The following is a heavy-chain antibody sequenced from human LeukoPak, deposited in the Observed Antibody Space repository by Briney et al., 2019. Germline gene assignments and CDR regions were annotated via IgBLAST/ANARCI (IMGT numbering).Heavy chain of an antibody. V-gene: IGHV3-23*01. CDR1: GFTFRTYA. Sequence: PGGSLRLSCVASGFTFRTYALNWGRQAPGKGLEWVSAISDSGGAIYYADSVKGRSTMSRDNSKNSLFLQMNSLRAEDTAVYYCARIGSSAFTDYWGQGTLVTVSS. J-gene: IGHJ4*02. D-gene: IGHD3-3*02. CDR3: ARIGSSAFTDY. CDR2: ISDSGGAI.